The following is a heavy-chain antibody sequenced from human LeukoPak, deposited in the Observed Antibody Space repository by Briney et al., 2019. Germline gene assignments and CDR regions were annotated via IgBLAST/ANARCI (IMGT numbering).Heavy chain of an antibody. J-gene: IGHJ6*02. CDR3: ARSGSSGWYRVRGDYYYGMDV. V-gene: IGHV4-59*11. CDR2: IYYSGSI. CDR1: GGSISSHY. D-gene: IGHD6-19*01. Sequence: TSETLSLTCTVSGGSISSHYWSWIRQPPGKGLEWIGYIYYSGSINYNPSLKSRVTISVDTSKNQFSLKLSSVTAADTAVYYCARSGSSGWYRVRGDYYYGMDVWGQGTTVTVSS.